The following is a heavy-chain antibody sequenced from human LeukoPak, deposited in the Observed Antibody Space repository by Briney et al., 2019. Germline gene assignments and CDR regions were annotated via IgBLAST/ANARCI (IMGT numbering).Heavy chain of an antibody. J-gene: IGHJ4*02. V-gene: IGHV4-38-2*02. CDR2: IYHSGST. CDR1: GYSISSGYY. CDR3: AREGIVLMVYVEY. Sequence: SGTLSLTCTVSGYSISSGYYWGWIRQPPGKGLEWIGSIYHSGSTYYNPSLKSRVTISVDTSKNQFSLKLSSVTAADTAVYYCAREGIVLMVYVEYWGQGTLVTVSS. D-gene: IGHD2-8*01.